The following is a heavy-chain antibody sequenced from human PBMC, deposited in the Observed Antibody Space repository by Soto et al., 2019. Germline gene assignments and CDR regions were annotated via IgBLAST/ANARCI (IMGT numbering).Heavy chain of an antibody. CDR1: GGSISSSSYY. V-gene: IGHV4-39*01. Sequence: QLQLQESGPGLVKPSETLSLTCTVSGGSISSSSYYWGWIRQPPGKGLEWIGSIYYSGSTYYNPSLKSRGTISVDTSKNQFSLKLSSVTAADTAVYYCARALLWFGELLFSLFDPWGQGTLVTVSS. CDR3: ARALLWFGELLFSLFDP. CDR2: IYYSGST. D-gene: IGHD3-10*01. J-gene: IGHJ5*02.